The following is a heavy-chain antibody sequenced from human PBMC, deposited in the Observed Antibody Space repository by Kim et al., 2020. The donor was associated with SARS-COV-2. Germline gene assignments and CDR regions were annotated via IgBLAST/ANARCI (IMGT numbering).Heavy chain of an antibody. CDR3: ARASWGY. J-gene: IGHJ4*02. CDR2: SSSYI. D-gene: IGHD3-16*01. V-gene: IGHV3-21*01. Sequence: SSSYIYYADSVKGHFTISRDNAKNSLYLQMNSLRAEDTAVYYCARASWGYWGQGTLVTVSS.